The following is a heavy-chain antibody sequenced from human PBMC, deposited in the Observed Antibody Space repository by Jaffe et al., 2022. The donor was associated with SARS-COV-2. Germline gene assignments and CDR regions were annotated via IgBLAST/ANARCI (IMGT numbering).Heavy chain of an antibody. D-gene: IGHD3-22*01. V-gene: IGHV4-59*01. Sequence: QVQLQESGPGLVKPSETLSLTCTVSGGSISSYYWSWIRQPPGKGLEWIGYIYYSGSTNYNPSLKSRVTISVDTSKNQFSLKLSSVTAADTAVYYCAREPYYYDSSGYYYVGYFDYWGQGTLVTVSS. CDR3: AREPYYYDSSGYYYVGYFDY. CDR1: GGSISSYY. CDR2: IYYSGST. J-gene: IGHJ4*02.